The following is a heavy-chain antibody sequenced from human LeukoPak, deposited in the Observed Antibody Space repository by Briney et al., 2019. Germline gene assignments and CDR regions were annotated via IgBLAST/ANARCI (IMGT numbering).Heavy chain of an antibody. CDR1: GFTFSSYS. CDR2: ISSSSSTI. V-gene: IGHV3-48*04. D-gene: IGHD3-3*01. J-gene: IGHJ6*03. CDR3: ARVDDFWSGYAYVDV. Sequence: PGGSLRLSCAASGFTFSSYSMNWVRQAPGKGLEWVSYISSSSSTIYYADSVKGRFTISRDNAKNSLYLQMNSLRAEDTAVYYCARVDDFWSGYAYVDVWGKGTTVTVSS.